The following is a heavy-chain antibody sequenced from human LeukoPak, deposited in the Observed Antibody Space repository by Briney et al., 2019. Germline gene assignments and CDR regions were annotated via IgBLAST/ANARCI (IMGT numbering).Heavy chain of an antibody. CDR3: AKTAMIKIIIKSYPKGLHY. D-gene: IGHD3-16*01. Sequence: PGGSLRLSCVASGFIFSNNAMNWVRQAPGKGLEWLAAVYGGGDTTYYADSVKGRFTISRDNSKNTLYLQMNSLKAEDTAVYYCAKTAMIKIIIKSYPKGLHYWGQGTLVAVSS. V-gene: IGHV3-23*01. CDR2: VYGGGDTT. J-gene: IGHJ4*02. CDR1: GFIFSNNA.